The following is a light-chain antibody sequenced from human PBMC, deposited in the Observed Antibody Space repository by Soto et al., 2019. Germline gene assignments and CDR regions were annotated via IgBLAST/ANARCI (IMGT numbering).Light chain of an antibody. CDR2: DVS. Sequence: AIQLTQSPSSLSASVGDRVTITCRASQDIRGALAWYQQKPGKAPKILIYDVSTLESGVPSRFSGSSSGTDFTLTISSLQPVDFATYYCQQFNSYPITFGRGTRLELK. CDR1: QDIRGA. J-gene: IGKJ5*01. V-gene: IGKV1-13*02. CDR3: QQFNSYPIT.